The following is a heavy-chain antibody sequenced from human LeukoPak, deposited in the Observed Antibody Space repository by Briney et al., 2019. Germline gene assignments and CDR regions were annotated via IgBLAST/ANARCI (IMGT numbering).Heavy chain of an antibody. J-gene: IGHJ4*02. CDR1: GFMFTDSW. CDR2: INEDGSDK. Sequence: GGSLRLSCAASGFMFTDSWMAWVRQAPGKGLEWLANINEDGSDKNYVVALKGRFTISRDNAEKSLYLQMNSLRAEDTAIYYCARDAAYGYDRFDYWGQGTQVTVPS. CDR3: ARDAAYGYDRFDY. V-gene: IGHV3-7*01. D-gene: IGHD4-17*01.